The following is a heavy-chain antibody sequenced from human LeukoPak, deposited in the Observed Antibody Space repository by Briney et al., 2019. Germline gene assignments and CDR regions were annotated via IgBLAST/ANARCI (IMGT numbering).Heavy chain of an antibody. CDR3: ATTVPHRSGYYGGYYDMDV. V-gene: IGHV5-10-1*01. Sequence: GAPLRTSCKAPGSLSTTYWISWVRQLPAKRLDLMGRIAPGDSYPNYSTTFQGHDIISPDKSVRPASLQSSSLKASDPAIYFCATTVPHRSGYYGGYYDMDVWGRGTTVTVSS. J-gene: IGHJ6*04. D-gene: IGHD3-3*01. CDR1: GSLSTTYW. CDR2: IAPGDSYP.